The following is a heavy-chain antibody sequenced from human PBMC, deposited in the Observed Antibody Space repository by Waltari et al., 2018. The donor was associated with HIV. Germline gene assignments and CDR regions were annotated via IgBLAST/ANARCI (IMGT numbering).Heavy chain of an antibody. Sequence: EVQLVESGGGLVTPGGSLRRSWAASGYTFSSYSMNWVRQAPGKGLEWVSSISSSSSYIYYADSVKGRFTISRDNAKNSLYLQMNSLRAEDTAVYYCARIQLDAFDIWGQGTMVTVSS. CDR1: GYTFSSYS. D-gene: IGHD5-18*01. V-gene: IGHV3-21*01. CDR3: ARIQLDAFDI. J-gene: IGHJ3*02. CDR2: ISSSSSYI.